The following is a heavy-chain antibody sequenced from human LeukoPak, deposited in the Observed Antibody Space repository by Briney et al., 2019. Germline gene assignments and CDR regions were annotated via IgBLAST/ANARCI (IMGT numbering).Heavy chain of an antibody. Sequence: TLSLSCAASGFTFSSYAMHWVCQAPGQGLEWVSVISYDGSNKYYANSVKGRFTISRDNSTNTLYLQMLSLVAEATAVYYCARATLIAVAGTVFDCWGQGTLVTVSS. CDR3: ARATLIAVAGTVFDC. CDR2: ISYDGSNK. V-gene: IGHV3-30-3*01. J-gene: IGHJ4*02. D-gene: IGHD6-19*01. CDR1: GFTFSSYA.